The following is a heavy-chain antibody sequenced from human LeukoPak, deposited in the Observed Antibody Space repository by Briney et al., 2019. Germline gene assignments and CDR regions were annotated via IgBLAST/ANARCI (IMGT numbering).Heavy chain of an antibody. J-gene: IGHJ4*02. V-gene: IGHV3-48*03. CDR1: GFTFSSFE. D-gene: IGHD5-18*01. CDR2: IRSSGSTT. Sequence: GGSLRLSCAASGFTFSSFEMNWVRQAPGKGLEWVSYIRSSGSTTYYADSVKGRFTISRDNAKSSLYLRMNSLRDEDTAIYYCARDRIGYSYGIDHWGQGTLVTVSS. CDR3: ARDRIGYSYGIDH.